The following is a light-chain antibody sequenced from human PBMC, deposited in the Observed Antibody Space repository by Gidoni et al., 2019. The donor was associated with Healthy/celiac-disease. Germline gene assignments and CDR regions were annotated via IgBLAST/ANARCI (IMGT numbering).Light chain of an antibody. CDR1: SSDVGGHNY. J-gene: IGLJ2*01. V-gene: IGLV2-14*01. CDR2: DVK. Sequence: QSALTQPASVSGSPGQSITISCTGTSSDVGGHNYVSWYQQHPGKAPKLMIYDVKSRPSGVSNRFSGSKSGNTASLTISGLQADDEGDYYCSSFASSSTLVVFGGGTKLTVL. CDR3: SSFASSSTLVV.